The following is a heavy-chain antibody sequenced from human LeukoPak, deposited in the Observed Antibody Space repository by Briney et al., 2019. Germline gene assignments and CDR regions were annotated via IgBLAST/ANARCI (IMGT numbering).Heavy chain of an antibody. D-gene: IGHD6-13*01. Sequence: ASVKVSCKASGYTFTGYYMHWVRQAPGQGLEWMGWINPNSGGTNYAQKFQGRVTMTRDTSISTAYMELSRLRSDDTAVYYCAREPVDSSSWYPIDYWGQGTLVTVSS. CDR3: AREPVDSSSWYPIDY. CDR2: INPNSGGT. V-gene: IGHV1-2*02. CDR1: GYTFTGYY. J-gene: IGHJ4*02.